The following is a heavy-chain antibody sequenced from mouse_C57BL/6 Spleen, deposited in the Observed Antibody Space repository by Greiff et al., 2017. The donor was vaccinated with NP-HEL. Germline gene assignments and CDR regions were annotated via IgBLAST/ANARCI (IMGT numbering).Heavy chain of an antibody. CDR2: ISNGGGST. D-gene: IGHD3-1*01. V-gene: IGHV5-12*01. CDR1: GFTFSDYY. CDR3: ARLQLGHYYAMDY. Sequence: EVQLVESGGGLVQPGGSLKLSCAASGFTFSDYYMYWVRQTPEKRLEWVAYISNGGGSTYYPDTVKGRFTISRDNAKNTLYLQMSRLKSEDTAMYYCARLQLGHYYAMDYWGQGTSVTVSS. J-gene: IGHJ4*01.